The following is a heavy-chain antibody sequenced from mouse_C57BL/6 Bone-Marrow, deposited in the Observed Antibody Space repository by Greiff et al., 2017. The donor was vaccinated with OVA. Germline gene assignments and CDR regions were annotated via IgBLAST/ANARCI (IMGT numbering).Heavy chain of an antibody. CDR2: IWRGGGT. Sequence: VQLQESGPGLVQPSPSLSISCTASGFSLTSYGVHWVRQSPGKGLEWLGEIWRGGGTAYNAAFISRRSISKDNSKREVYLKMISLLADDTAIYYCATRGYYSDWEFDYWGKGTLVTVSA. CDR1: GFSLTSYG. CDR3: ATRGYYSDWEFDY. V-gene: IGHV2-2*01. J-gene: IGHJ3*01. D-gene: IGHD2-12*01.